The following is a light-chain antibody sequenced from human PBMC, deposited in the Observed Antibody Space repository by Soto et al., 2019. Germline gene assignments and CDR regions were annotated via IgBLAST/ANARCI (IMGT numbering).Light chain of an antibody. V-gene: IGKV1-5*01. J-gene: IGKJ1*01. CDR2: DAS. Sequence: DIQMTQSPSTLSASVGDRVTITCRASQSISSWLAWYQQKPGKAPKLLIYDASSLESGVPSRFXXXXXXTEFTLTISSLQPDDFATYYCQQYNSFVEFGQGTKVDIK. CDR3: QQYNSFVE. CDR1: QSISSW.